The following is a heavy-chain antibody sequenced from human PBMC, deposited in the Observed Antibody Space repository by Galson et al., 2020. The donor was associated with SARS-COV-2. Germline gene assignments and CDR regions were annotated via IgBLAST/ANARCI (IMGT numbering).Heavy chain of an antibody. CDR2: IYYSGST. J-gene: IGHJ4*02. D-gene: IGHD3-9*01. CDR1: GGSVSSGSYY. Sequence: ASETLSLTCSVSGGSVSSGSYYWSWIRQPPGQGLEWIGYIYYSGSTNYSPSLKSRVTMSVDTSKNQFSLTLRSVTPADTAVYYCARTSASLTGRIPRPLDSWGQGTLVRVSS. V-gene: IGHV4-61*01. CDR3: ARTSASLTGRIPRPLDS.